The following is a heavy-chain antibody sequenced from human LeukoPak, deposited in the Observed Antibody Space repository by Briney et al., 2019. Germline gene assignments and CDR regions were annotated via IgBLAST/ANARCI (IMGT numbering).Heavy chain of an antibody. Sequence: SETLSLTCAVYGGSFSGYYWSWIRQPPGKGLEWIGEINHSGSTNYNPFLKSRVTISVDTSKNQFSLKLSSVTAADTAVYYCARVLPYCSSTSCYWCAFDIWGQGTMVTVSS. D-gene: IGHD2-2*01. V-gene: IGHV4-34*01. CDR1: GGSFSGYY. J-gene: IGHJ3*02. CDR2: INHSGST. CDR3: ARVLPYCSSTSCYWCAFDI.